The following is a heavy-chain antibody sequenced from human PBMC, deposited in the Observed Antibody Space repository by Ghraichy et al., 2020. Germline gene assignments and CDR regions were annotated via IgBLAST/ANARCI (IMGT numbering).Heavy chain of an antibody. CDR1: GGSFSGYY. V-gene: IGHV4-34*01. CDR3: ARAMGYSSTRGRFDP. CDR2: INHSGST. D-gene: IGHD6-13*01. J-gene: IGHJ5*02. Sequence: SQTLSLTCAVYGGSFSGYYWSWIRQPPGKGLEWIGEINHSGSTNYNPSLKSRVTISVDTSKNQFSLKLSSVTAADTAVYYCARAMGYSSTRGRFDPWGQGTLVTVSS.